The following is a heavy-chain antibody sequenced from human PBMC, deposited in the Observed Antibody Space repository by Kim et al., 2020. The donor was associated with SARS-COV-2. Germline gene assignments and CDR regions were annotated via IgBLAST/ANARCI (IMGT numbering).Heavy chain of an antibody. Sequence: ADSVKNRFTVARENAKTSLYLQMKSLREEDTAVNYCARRSPPDRYNVMDVWGQGTTVTVSS. V-gene: IGHV3-21*01. CDR3: ARRSPPDRYNVMDV. J-gene: IGHJ6*02. D-gene: IGHD1-20*01.